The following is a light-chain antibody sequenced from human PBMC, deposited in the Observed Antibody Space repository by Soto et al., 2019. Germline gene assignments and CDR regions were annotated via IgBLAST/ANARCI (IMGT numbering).Light chain of an antibody. V-gene: IGLV2-23*01. CDR3: CSYAGSSTLV. Sequence: QSALTQPASGSGSPGQSVTISCTGTSSDVGSYNLVSWYQQHPGKAPKLMIYEGSKRPSGVSNRFSGSKSGNTASLTISGLQADDEADYYCCSYAGSSTLVFGGGTKLTVL. J-gene: IGLJ2*01. CDR2: EGS. CDR1: SSDVGSYNL.